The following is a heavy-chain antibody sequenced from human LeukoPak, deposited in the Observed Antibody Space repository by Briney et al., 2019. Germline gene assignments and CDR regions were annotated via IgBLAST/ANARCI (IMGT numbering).Heavy chain of an antibody. CDR3: ARDDYGGNNNWFDP. CDR2: INTGNGNT. Sequence: GASVKVSCKASGYTFTSYAMHWVRQAPGQRLEWMGWINTGNGNTKYSQKFQGRVTITRDTSASTAYMELSSLRSEDTAVYYCARDDYGGNNNWFDPWGQGTLVTVSS. D-gene: IGHD4-23*01. CDR1: GYTFTSYA. J-gene: IGHJ5*02. V-gene: IGHV1-3*04.